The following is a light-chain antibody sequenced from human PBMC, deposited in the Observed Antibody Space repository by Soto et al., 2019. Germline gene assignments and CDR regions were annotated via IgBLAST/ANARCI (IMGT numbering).Light chain of an antibody. CDR2: KVS. Sequence: EVVMTQSPLSLPVTLGQPASISCRSSQSLVHSNGNTFLTWFQQRPGQSPRRLIYKVSIRDSGVSDRFSGSGSGTDFSMKISGVEAEDVGVYYCMQGTYAPKTFGQGTMVEI. V-gene: IGKV2-30*02. CDR1: QSLVHSNGNTF. CDR3: MQGTYAPKT. J-gene: IGKJ1*01.